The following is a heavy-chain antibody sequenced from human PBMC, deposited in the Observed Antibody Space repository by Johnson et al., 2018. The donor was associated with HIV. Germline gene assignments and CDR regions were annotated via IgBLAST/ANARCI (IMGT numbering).Heavy chain of an antibody. CDR3: AREGRGSSSGAFDI. Sequence: QVQLVESGGGLVQPGGSLRLSCAASGFTFSSYAMSWVRQAPGKGLEWVAVISYDGSEKYFADSVKGRFTISRDSSKNTLYLQMNSLRAEDMAVYYCAREGRGSSSGAFDIWGQGTMVTVSS. J-gene: IGHJ3*02. CDR2: ISYDGSEK. D-gene: IGHD6-6*01. CDR1: GFTFSSYA. V-gene: IGHV3-30*04.